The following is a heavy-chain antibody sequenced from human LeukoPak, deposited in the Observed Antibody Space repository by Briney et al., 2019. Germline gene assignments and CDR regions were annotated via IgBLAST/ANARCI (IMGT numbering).Heavy chain of an antibody. CDR1: GGSISSYY. Sequence: SETLSLTCTVSGGSISSYYWSWIRQPPGKGLEWIGYIYYSGSTNYNPSLKSRVTISVDTSKNQFSLKLSSVTAADTAVYYCARYVVVPAAMLEAFDIWGQGTMVTVSS. D-gene: IGHD2-2*01. V-gene: IGHV4-59*12. CDR2: IYYSGST. CDR3: ARYVVVPAAMLEAFDI. J-gene: IGHJ3*02.